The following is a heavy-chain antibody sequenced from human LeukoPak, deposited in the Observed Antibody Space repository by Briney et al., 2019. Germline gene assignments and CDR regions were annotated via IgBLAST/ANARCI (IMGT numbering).Heavy chain of an antibody. Sequence: EASVKVSCKASGGTFSSYAISWVRQAPGQGPEWMGGIIPIFGTANYAQKFQGRVTITADKSTSTAYMELSSLRSEDTAVYYCARGSGSYPYYYYYYMDVWGKGTTVTVSS. CDR3: ARGSGSYPYYYYYYMDV. CDR2: IIPIFGTA. V-gene: IGHV1-69*06. D-gene: IGHD1-26*01. CDR1: GGTFSSYA. J-gene: IGHJ6*03.